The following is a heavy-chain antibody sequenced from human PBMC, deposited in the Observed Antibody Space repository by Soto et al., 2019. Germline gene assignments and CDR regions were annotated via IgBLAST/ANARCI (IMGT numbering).Heavy chain of an antibody. V-gene: IGHV3-23*01. Sequence: EVQLLESGGDLVQPGGSLRLSCEASGLTFRSYAMSWVRQPPGKGLESVPVIGGSGGSTYYADSVKGRFTISRDNSKNMLYLQMNSLRAEDTAVYYCAKQLTIPTQGIDYWGQGTLVTVSS. J-gene: IGHJ4*02. CDR1: GLTFRSYA. CDR3: AKQLTIPTQGIDY. D-gene: IGHD3-3*01. CDR2: IGGSGGST.